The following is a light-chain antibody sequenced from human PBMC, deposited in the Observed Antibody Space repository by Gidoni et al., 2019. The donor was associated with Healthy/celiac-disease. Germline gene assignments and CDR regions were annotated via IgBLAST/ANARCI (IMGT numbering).Light chain of an antibody. J-gene: IGKJ4*01. V-gene: IGKV4-1*01. CDR2: WAS. Sequence: IVMTQSPDSLPASLGERATINCKSSQSVLYSSNNKNYLAWYQQKPGQPPKLLIYWASTREAGGPDRFSGSGSGTDFTLTISSLQAEDGAVYYCQQYYSTPLTCGGGTKVEIK. CDR3: QQYYSTPLT. CDR1: QSVLYSSNNKNY.